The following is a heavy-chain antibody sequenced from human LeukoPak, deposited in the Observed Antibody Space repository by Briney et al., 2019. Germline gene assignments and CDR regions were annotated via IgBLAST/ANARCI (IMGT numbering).Heavy chain of an antibody. CDR2: IKQDGGEK. D-gene: IGHD3-16*01. V-gene: IGHV3-7*01. J-gene: IGHJ6*02. Sequence: GGSLRLSCAASGFTFSSYWMSWVRQTPGKGLEWVANIKQDGGEKYYVDSVKGRFTISRDNAKNSLYLQMNSLRAEDTAVYYCARVGEASIYYYGMDVWGQGTTVTVSS. CDR1: GFTFSSYW. CDR3: ARVGEASIYYYGMDV.